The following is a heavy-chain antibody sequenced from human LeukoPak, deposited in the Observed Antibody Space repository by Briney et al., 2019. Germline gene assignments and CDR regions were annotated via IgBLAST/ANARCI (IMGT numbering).Heavy chain of an antibody. CDR1: GFTVSSNY. V-gene: IGHV3-53*01. CDR2: TYSVGST. CDR3: ARAMGMGGYYYDS. D-gene: IGHD3-22*01. Sequence: PGGSLRLSCAASGFTVSSNYMSWVRQAPGKGLEWVSLTYSVGSTYYADSVKGRFTISRDNSKNTLFLQMNSLRAEDTAVYYCARAMGMGGYYYDSWGQGTLVTVSS. J-gene: IGHJ4*02.